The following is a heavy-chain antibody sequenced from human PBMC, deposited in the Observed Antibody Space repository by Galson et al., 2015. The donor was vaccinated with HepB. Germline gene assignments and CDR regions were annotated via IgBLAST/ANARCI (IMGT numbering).Heavy chain of an antibody. CDR1: GGSISSSSYY. CDR3: ARLPGPRRGWFDP. D-gene: IGHD3-16*01. CDR2: IYYSGST. V-gene: IGHV4-39*01. J-gene: IGHJ5*02. Sequence: ETLSLTCTVSGGSISSSSYYWGWIRQPPGKGLEWIGSIYYSGSTYYNPSLKSRVTISVDTSKNQFSLKLSSVTAADTAVYYCARLPGPRRGWFDPWGQGTLVTVSS.